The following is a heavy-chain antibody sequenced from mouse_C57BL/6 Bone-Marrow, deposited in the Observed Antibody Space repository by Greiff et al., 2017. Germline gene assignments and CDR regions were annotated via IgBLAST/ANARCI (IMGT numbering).Heavy chain of an antibody. CDR2: IWRGGST. CDR3: ATHYGGDYYAMDY. CDR1: GFSLTSYG. D-gene: IGHD1-2*01. J-gene: IGHJ4*01. Sequence: QVQLQQSGPGLVQPSQSLSITCTVSGFSLTSYGVHWVRQSPGKGLEWLGVIWRGGSTDYNAAFMSRLSITKDNSKSQVFFKMNSLQADDTAIYYCATHYGGDYYAMDYWGQGTSVTVSS. V-gene: IGHV2-5*01.